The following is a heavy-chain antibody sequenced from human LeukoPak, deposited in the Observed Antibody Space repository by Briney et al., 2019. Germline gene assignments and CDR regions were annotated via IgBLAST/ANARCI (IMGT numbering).Heavy chain of an antibody. J-gene: IGHJ6*02. CDR3: AKDSTVTGRIYGMDV. V-gene: IGHV3-30*02. CDR2: IAYDGSNE. D-gene: IGHD4-17*01. Sequence: GGSLRLPCAASGFTFSSYGIHWVRQAPGKWLEWVATIAYDGSNEFYADSVKGRFTISRDNSKNTLYLQMNSLRAEDTAVYYCAKDSTVTGRIYGMDVWGQGTTVTVSS. CDR1: GFTFSSYG.